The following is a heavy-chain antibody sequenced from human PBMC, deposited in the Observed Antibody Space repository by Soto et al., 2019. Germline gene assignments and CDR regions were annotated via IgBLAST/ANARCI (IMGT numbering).Heavy chain of an antibody. CDR3: ARDLEGIAAPGGYYYGMDV. D-gene: IGHD6-13*01. CDR1: GYTFTSYA. CDR2: INAGNGNT. Sequence: SVKVSCKASGYTFTSYAMHWVRQAPGQRLEWMGWINAGNGNTKYSQKFQGRVTITRDTSASTAYMELSRLSSEDTAVYYCARDLEGIAAPGGYYYGMDVWGQGNTVTVYS. J-gene: IGHJ6*02. V-gene: IGHV1-3*01.